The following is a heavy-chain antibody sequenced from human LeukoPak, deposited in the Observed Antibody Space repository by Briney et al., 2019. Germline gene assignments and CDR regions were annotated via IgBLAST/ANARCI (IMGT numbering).Heavy chain of an antibody. D-gene: IGHD2-15*01. CDR3: ARDLYCSGGSCYSLDY. CDR1: GFTFSSYS. CDR2: ISSSSSYI. V-gene: IGHV3-21*01. J-gene: IGHJ4*02. Sequence: GGSLRLSCAASGFTFSSYSMNWVRQAPGKGLEWVSSISSSSSYIYYADSVKGRFTVSRDNAKNSLYLQMNSLRAEDTAVYYCARDLYCSGGSCYSLDYWGQGTLVTVSS.